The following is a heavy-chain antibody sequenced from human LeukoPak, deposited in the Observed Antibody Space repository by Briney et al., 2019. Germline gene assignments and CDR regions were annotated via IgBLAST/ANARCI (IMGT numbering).Heavy chain of an antibody. Sequence: GGSLRLSCAASGFTFSGYGMHWVRQAPGKGLEWVAFIRYDGSIKSYVDSVKGRFTISRDDSKNTLYLQMNSLRAEDTAVYYCARDRAIAAGLIDYWGQGTLVTVSS. V-gene: IGHV3-30*02. CDR3: ARDRAIAAGLIDY. D-gene: IGHD6-13*01. J-gene: IGHJ4*02. CDR2: IRYDGSIK. CDR1: GFTFSGYG.